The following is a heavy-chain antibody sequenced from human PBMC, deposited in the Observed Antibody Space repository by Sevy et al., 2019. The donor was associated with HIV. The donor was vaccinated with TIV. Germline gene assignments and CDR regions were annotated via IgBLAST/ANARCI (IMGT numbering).Heavy chain of an antibody. Sequence: GGSLRLSCAASGFIFSTYGIHWVRQVPGKGLEWVAVISFDGSDKYYADSVRGRFTISRDNSKNTLYLQMNSLRVEDTAIYYCAKMDGGSYNYYGMDVWGQGTTVTVSS. D-gene: IGHD1-26*01. CDR3: AKMDGGSYNYYGMDV. J-gene: IGHJ6*02. CDR1: GFIFSTYG. V-gene: IGHV3-30*18. CDR2: ISFDGSDK.